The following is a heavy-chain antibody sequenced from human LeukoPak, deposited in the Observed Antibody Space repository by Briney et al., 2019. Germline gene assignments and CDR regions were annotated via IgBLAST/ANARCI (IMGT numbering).Heavy chain of an antibody. Sequence: PGGSLRLSCAASGFTFSDYYMSWIRQAPGKGLEWVSYISSSGSTIYYADSVKGRFTISRDNAKNSLYLQMNSLRAEDTAVYYCARAPINCSSTSCYPHYYYYGMDVWGQGTTVTVSS. D-gene: IGHD2-2*01. CDR3: ARAPINCSSTSCYPHYYYYGMDV. V-gene: IGHV3-11*01. CDR2: ISSSGSTI. J-gene: IGHJ6*02. CDR1: GFTFSDYY.